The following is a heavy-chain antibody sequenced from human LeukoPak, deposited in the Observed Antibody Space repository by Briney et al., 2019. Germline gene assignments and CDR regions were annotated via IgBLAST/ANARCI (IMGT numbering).Heavy chain of an antibody. D-gene: IGHD1-26*01. CDR3: ARGITLLTMYSGTYPPYGLDV. CDR2: INPNSGGT. V-gene: IGHV1-2*02. J-gene: IGHJ6*02. CDR1: GYTFTGYY. Sequence: ASVKVSCKASGYTFTGYYIHWVRQAPGQGLEWMGWINPNSGGTTYTQKFQGRVTMTRDTSISTVYMELSSLTSDDTAVFYCARGITLLTMYSGTYPPYGLDVWGQGTTVTVSS.